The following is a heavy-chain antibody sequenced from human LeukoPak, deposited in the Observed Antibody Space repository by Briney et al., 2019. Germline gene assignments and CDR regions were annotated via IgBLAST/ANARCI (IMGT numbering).Heavy chain of an antibody. CDR3: ARAWGTAMVRGVIITHDAFDI. CDR2: IIPIFGTA. Sequence: SVKVSCKASGGTFSSYAISWVRQAPGQGLEWMGRIIPIFGTAHYAQKFQGGVTITTDESTSTPYMELSSLRSEDTAVYYCARAWGTAMVRGVIITHDAFDIWGQGTMVTVSS. J-gene: IGHJ3*02. D-gene: IGHD3-10*01. CDR1: GGTFSSYA. V-gene: IGHV1-69*05.